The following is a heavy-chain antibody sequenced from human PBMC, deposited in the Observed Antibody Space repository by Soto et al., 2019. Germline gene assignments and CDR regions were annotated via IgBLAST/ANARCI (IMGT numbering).Heavy chain of an antibody. Sequence: SETLSLTCPVSGGSISSSSYYWGWIRQPPGKRLEWIGSIYYSGSTYYNPSLKSRVTISVDTSKNQFSLKLSSVTAADTAVYYCARHEGWLLRSPSFDYWGQGTLVTVSS. V-gene: IGHV4-39*01. D-gene: IGHD3-22*01. J-gene: IGHJ4*02. CDR3: ARHEGWLLRSPSFDY. CDR2: IYYSGST. CDR1: GGSISSSSYY.